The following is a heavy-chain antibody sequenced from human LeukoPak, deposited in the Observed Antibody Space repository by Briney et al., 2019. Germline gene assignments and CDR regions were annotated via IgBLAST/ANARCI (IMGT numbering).Heavy chain of an antibody. V-gene: IGHV3-21*01. D-gene: IGHD4-23*01. Sequence: NPGGSLRLSCAASGFTFSSYGMNWVRQAPGKGLEWVSFISSSGTYIYYADSMKGRFTISRDNAKNSLYLQMNSLRAADTAVYYCARNGGNSDFDYWGQGTLVTVSS. CDR2: ISSSGTYI. CDR1: GFTFSSYG. J-gene: IGHJ4*02. CDR3: ARNGGNSDFDY.